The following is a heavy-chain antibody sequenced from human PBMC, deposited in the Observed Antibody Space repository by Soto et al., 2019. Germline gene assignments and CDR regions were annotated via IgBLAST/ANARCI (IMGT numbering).Heavy chain of an antibody. CDR2: IIPIFGTA. J-gene: IGHJ6*02. CDR3: AISYKVYGMDV. Sequence: SVKVSCKASGGTFSNYAISRVRQAPGQGLEWMGGIIPIFGTANYAQKFQGRVTITADESTSTAYMELSSLRSEDTAVYYCAISYKVYGMDVWGQGTTVTVSS. V-gene: IGHV1-69*13. CDR1: GGTFSNYA. D-gene: IGHD2-8*01.